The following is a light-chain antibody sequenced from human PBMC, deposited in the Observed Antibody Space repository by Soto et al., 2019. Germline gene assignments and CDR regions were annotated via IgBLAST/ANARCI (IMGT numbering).Light chain of an antibody. J-gene: IGLJ2*01. V-gene: IGLV2-8*01. CDR3: SSYAGSNNLL. CDR2: EVN. Sequence: QSALTQPPSASGSPGQSVAISCTGTNSDIGNYNFVSWYQQHPGKAPKLMIYEVNKRPSGVPDRFSGSKSGNTASLTVSGLQPEDEADYYCSSYAGSNNLLFGGGTKLPVL. CDR1: NSDIGNYNF.